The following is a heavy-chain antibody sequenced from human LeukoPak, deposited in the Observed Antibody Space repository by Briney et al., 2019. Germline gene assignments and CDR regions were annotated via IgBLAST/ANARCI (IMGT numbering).Heavy chain of an antibody. J-gene: IGHJ3*01. CDR3: AKNLGPFDV. V-gene: IGHV3-23*01. D-gene: IGHD3-16*01. CDR1: GFTFNDFA. CDR2: IDDAGT. Sequence: SGGSLRLSCAASGFTFNDFAMTWVRQAPGKGLEWVSSIDDAGTYYADSVKGRFTISRDNSKNMLYLQLNSLRAGDTAMYYCAKNLGPFDVRGQGTMVTVSS.